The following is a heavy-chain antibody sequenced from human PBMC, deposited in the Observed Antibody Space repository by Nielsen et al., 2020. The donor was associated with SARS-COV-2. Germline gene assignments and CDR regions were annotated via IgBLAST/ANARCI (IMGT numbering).Heavy chain of an antibody. D-gene: IGHD3-10*01. V-gene: IGHV4-39*01. Sequence: SETLSLTCTVSGDSITSPSYYWGWIRQPPGKGLEWIGNRYYSGATYHNPSLKGRVTISADTSKSLLSLRLRSVTAADTATYYCARHTFYYGSGSYTSIDYWGQGTLVTVSS. J-gene: IGHJ4*02. CDR3: ARHTFYYGSGSYTSIDY. CDR2: RYYSGAT. CDR1: GDSITSPSYY.